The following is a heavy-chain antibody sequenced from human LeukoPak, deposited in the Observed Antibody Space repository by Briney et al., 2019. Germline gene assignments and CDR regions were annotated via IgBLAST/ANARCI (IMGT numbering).Heavy chain of an antibody. CDR3: ARELEVAGLANY. D-gene: IGHD6-19*01. CDR2: ISPSSHYI. Sequence: GGSLRLSCAASGFTFSSYIMSWVRQAPGKALEWVSSISPSSHYIYYADSLKGRFTISRDNAKNSLYLQMNSLRDEDTAVYYCARELEVAGLANYWGQGTLVTVSS. V-gene: IGHV3-21*01. CDR1: GFTFSSYI. J-gene: IGHJ4*02.